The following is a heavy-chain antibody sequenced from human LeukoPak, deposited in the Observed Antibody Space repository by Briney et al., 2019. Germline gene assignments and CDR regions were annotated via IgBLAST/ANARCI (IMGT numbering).Heavy chain of an antibody. D-gene: IGHD6-13*01. CDR3: ATDSSSWNIFDN. CDR2: ISSTGYGT. J-gene: IGHJ4*02. V-gene: IGHV3-23*01. Sequence: GGPLRLSCAASGFTFTTYTMTWVRQAPGKGLEWISSISSTGYGTYYADSVKGRFTISRDNSKNTVHVQMNNLRAEDTAVYYCATDSSSWNIFDNWGQGTLVTVSS. CDR1: GFTFTTYT.